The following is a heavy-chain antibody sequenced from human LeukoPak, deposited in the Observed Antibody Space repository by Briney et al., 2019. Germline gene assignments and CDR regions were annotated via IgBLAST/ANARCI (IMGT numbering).Heavy chain of an antibody. V-gene: IGHV4-59*08. CDR3: PRGGGFGELLVG. CDR1: GGSISSYY. Sequence: SETLSLTCTVSGGSISSYYWSWIRQPPGKGLEWIGYIYYSGSTNYNPSLKSRVTISVDTSKNQFSLKLSSVTVADTAVYYCPRGGGFGELLVGWGQGTLVTVSS. CDR2: IYYSGST. J-gene: IGHJ4*02. D-gene: IGHD3-10*01.